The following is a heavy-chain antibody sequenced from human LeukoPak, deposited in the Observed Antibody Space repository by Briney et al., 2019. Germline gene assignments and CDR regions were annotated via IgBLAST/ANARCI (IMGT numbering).Heavy chain of an antibody. V-gene: IGHV1-69*04. Sequence: SVKVSCKASGGTFSSYAISWVRQAPGQGLEWMGRIIPILGIANYAQKFQGRVTITADKSTSTAYMELSSLRSEDTAVYYCASRGVNSGSYYDHFDYWGQGALVTVSS. CDR1: GGTFSSYA. CDR3: ASRGVNSGSYYDHFDY. CDR2: IIPILGIA. J-gene: IGHJ4*02. D-gene: IGHD1-26*01.